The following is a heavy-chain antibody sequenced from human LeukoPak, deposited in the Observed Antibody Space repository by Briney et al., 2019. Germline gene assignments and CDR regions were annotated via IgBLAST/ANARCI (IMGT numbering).Heavy chain of an antibody. D-gene: IGHD5-18*01. J-gene: IGHJ4*02. V-gene: IGHV3-66*01. Sequence: PGGSLRLSCAASGFTVSSNYMIWVRQAPGKGLEWVSVIYSGGSTYYADSVKGRFTISRDNSKNTLYLQMNSLKAEDTAVYYCARDPDGYRQGHHFDYWGQGTLVTVSS. CDR2: IYSGGST. CDR3: ARDPDGYRQGHHFDY. CDR1: GFTVSSNY.